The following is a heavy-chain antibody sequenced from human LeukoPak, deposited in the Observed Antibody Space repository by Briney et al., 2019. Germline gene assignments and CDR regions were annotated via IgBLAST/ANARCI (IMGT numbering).Heavy chain of an antibody. CDR1: RYNFSSYG. V-gene: IGHV1-18*01. J-gene: IGHJ3*02. D-gene: IGHD3-9*01. CDR3: AKHFTGYPSDAFDI. CDR2: INPYNGDT. Sequence: ASVKVSCKASRYNFSSYGISWVRQAPGQGRSWIAWINPYNGDTNYVQTIQGRLTITRDTSTSTAYLDLRSLRSDDKAVYYCAKHFTGYPSDAFDIWGQGTMVTVSS.